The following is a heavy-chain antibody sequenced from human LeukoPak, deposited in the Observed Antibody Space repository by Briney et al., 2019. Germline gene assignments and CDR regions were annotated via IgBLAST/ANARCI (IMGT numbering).Heavy chain of an antibody. D-gene: IGHD3-3*01. J-gene: IGHJ4*02. CDR1: GFSFNTHG. CDR2: IWFDGSVK. CDR3: AKDMAIQFLEPAF. Sequence: GGPLRLSCAASGFSFNTHGMHWVRQAPGKGLEWVAAIWFDGSVKHYSDAVKGRFTISRDNSLDTLYLQMNSLRVEDTAMYYCAKDMAIQFLEPAFWGQGTLVTVSS. V-gene: IGHV3-33*06.